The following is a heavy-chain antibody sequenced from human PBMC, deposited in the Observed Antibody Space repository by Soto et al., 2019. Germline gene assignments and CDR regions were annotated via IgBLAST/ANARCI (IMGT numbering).Heavy chain of an antibody. CDR1: GFTFRSYS. CDR3: ARIMDGDSGRDY. Sequence: GGSLRLSCAASGFTFRSYSMTWVRQAPGKGLEWVSSISDRNDIYYAESVKGRFTISRDNAKNSLYLQLDSLSVEDTAFYYCARIMDGDSGRDYWGQGTLVTVSS. D-gene: IGHD3-16*01. V-gene: IGHV3-21*01. J-gene: IGHJ4*02. CDR2: ISDRNDI.